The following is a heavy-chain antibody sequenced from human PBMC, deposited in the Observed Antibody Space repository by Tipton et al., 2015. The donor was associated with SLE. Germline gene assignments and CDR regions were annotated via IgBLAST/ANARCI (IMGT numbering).Heavy chain of an antibody. D-gene: IGHD3-10*01. CDR2: IDSNGNHI. V-gene: IGHV3-21*04. CDR3: AKAGLNYCGDY. CDR1: GFSFGDYA. J-gene: IGHJ4*02. Sequence: SLRLSCEVSGFSFGDYAMHWVRQVPGKGLEWLSSIDSNGNHIYYADSVKGRFTISRDNAKNSLYLQMDSLRAEDTALYYCAKAGLNYCGDYWGQGTLVAVSS.